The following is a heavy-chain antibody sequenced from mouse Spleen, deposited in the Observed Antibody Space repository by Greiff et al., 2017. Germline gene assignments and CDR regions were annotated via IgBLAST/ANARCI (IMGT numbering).Heavy chain of an antibody. CDR2: IYPRDGST. V-gene: IGHV1-78*01. CDR1: GYTFTDHT. CDR3: ARGGELGQFAY. D-gene: IGHD3-1*01. Sequence: VQVVESDAELVKPGASVKISCKASGYTFTDHTIHWMKQRPEQGLEWIGYIYPRDGSTKYNEKFKGKATLTADKSSSTAYMQLNSLTSEDSAVYFCARGGELGQFAYWGQGTLVTVSA. J-gene: IGHJ3*01.